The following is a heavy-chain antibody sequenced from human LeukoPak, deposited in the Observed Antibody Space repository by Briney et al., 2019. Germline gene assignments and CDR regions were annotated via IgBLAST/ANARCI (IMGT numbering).Heavy chain of an antibody. CDR3: AKGPKIPAPTYYFDY. J-gene: IGHJ4*02. Sequence: GGSLRLSCAASGFNFSSYAMGWVRQAPGKGLEWISAISGSGGNTYYAASVKGRFTFSSDNSKNTLLLQMNSLRAEDTAVYYCAKGPKIPAPTYYFDYWGQGTLVTVSS. CDR2: ISGSGGNT. CDR1: GFNFSSYA. V-gene: IGHV3-23*01. D-gene: IGHD2-2*01.